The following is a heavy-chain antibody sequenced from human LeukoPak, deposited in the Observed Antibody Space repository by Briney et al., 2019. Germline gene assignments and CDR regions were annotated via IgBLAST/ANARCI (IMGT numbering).Heavy chain of an antibody. Sequence: GGSLRLAWAASGFTFSTYAMNWVRQAPGRGLGWVSAINGYGGTTYCADSVKGRFTISSDNSKNTMNLQMNSLRAGETAIYYSARDSGYDFWSGYVNWFDPWGQGPLVPVSS. CDR3: ARDSGYDFWSGYVNWFDP. D-gene: IGHD3-3*01. CDR1: GFTFSTYA. V-gene: IGHV3-23*01. CDR2: INGYGGTT. J-gene: IGHJ5*02.